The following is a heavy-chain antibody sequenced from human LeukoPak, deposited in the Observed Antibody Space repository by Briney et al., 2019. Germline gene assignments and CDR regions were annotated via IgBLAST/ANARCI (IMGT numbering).Heavy chain of an antibody. V-gene: IGHV3-48*01. D-gene: IGHD3-10*01. CDR3: ARDGPPVGAGDFDY. CDR2: IGSSSI. Sequence: GGSLRLSCAASGFSVSLYIMGWVRQAPGKGLEWISYIGSSSIYADSVKGRFTISRDSAKNSLYLQMNSLRGEDTAVYYCARDGPPVGAGDFDYWGQGTPVTVSS. J-gene: IGHJ4*02. CDR1: GFSVSLYI.